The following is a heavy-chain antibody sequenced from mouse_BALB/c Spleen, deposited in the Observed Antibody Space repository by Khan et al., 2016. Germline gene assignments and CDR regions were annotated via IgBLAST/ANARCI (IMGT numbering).Heavy chain of an antibody. CDR1: GFNIKDAY. Sequence: VQLQQPGAELVKPGASLKLSCTVSGFNIKDAYIHWVIQRPEQGLEWIGRIDPANVNTKYDPKFQGKATITADTSSNTAYLQLSSLTSEDTAVYYCSDLGQYWGQGTLVTVSA. J-gene: IGHJ3*01. CDR2: IDPANVNT. V-gene: IGHV14-3*02. D-gene: IGHD3-3*01. CDR3: SDLGQY.